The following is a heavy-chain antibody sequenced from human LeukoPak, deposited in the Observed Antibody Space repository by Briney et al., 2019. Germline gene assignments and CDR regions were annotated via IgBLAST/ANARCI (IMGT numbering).Heavy chain of an antibody. Sequence: SQTLSLTCTVSGDSISSGDYYWSWIRQPAGKGLEWIVRIASSGSTNYNPSLKRRVTISVDTSKNQFSLKLSSVTAADTAVYYCARGRVGSRVQKQQRRNWFDPWGQGTLVTVSS. J-gene: IGHJ5*02. CDR1: GDSISSGDYY. V-gene: IGHV4-61*02. CDR3: ARGRVGSRVQKQQRRNWFDP. D-gene: IGHD6-13*01. CDR2: IASSGST.